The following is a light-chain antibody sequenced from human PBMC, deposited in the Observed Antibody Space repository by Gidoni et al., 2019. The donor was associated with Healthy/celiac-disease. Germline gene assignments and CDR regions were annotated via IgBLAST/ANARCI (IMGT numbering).Light chain of an antibody. CDR2: KAS. Sequence: DIQMTQSPSTLSASVGDRVTITCRASQSIRSWLAWYQQKPGKAPKLLIYKASSLESGVPSRFSGSGSGTEFTLTISSLQPDDFATYYCQQYYSYSMTFXXXTKVEIK. CDR3: QQYYSYSMT. CDR1: QSIRSW. V-gene: IGKV1-5*03. J-gene: IGKJ1*01.